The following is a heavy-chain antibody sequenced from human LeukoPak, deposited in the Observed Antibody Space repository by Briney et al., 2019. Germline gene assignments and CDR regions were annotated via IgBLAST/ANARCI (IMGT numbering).Heavy chain of an antibody. V-gene: IGHV1-18*01. CDR1: GYTFTSYG. Sequence: ASVKVSCKASGYTFTSYGISWVRQAPGQGLEWMGWISAYNGNTNYAQKLQGRVTMTTDTSTSTAYMELRSLRSDDTAVYYCARGTTMIVDIPYNWFDPWGQGTLVTVSS. J-gene: IGHJ5*02. CDR3: ARGTTMIVDIPYNWFDP. CDR2: ISAYNGNT. D-gene: IGHD3-22*01.